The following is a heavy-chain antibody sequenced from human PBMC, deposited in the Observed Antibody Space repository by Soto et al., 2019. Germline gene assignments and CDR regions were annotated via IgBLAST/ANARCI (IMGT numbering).Heavy chain of an antibody. CDR2: IYPGDSDT. V-gene: IGHV5-51*01. D-gene: IGHD3-22*01. J-gene: IGHJ4*02. CDR3: ARDTFSGDSSRPHY. CDR1: GYSFSRNW. Sequence: PGESLKISCKGSGYSFSRNWIAWVRQTPGKGLEWMGLIYPGDSDTRYSPSFQGQVTISADKSITTAYLQWSSLKASDTAIYYCARDTFSGDSSRPHYWGQGTLVTVSS.